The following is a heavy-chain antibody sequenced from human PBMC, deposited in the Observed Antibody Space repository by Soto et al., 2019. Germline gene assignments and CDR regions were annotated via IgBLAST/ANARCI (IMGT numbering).Heavy chain of an antibody. Sequence: QLQLQESGPGLVKPSETLSLTCSVSDDSINSDKYYWGWIRQPPGKGLEWIGSIYYRGNAYYNPTLQTRVTISLDKSKSRFSLQLNSVTAADSAVYFCARLEGLATISYYFDFWGPGALVTVSS. V-gene: IGHV4-39*01. CDR3: ARLEGLATISYYFDF. CDR1: DDSINSDKYY. CDR2: IYYRGNA. D-gene: IGHD3-9*01. J-gene: IGHJ4*02.